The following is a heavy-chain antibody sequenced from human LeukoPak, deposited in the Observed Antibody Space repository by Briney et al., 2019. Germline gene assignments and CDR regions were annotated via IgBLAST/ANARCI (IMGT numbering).Heavy chain of an antibody. Sequence: GGSLRLSCAASGFTFNSYAMSWVRQAPGKGLEWVSVITASGGNTYYADSVKGRFTISRDNSMDTLYLQMNSLRAEDTALYYCARRSVTKQLDYWGQGTPVTVSS. CDR1: GFTFNSYA. CDR2: ITASGGNT. V-gene: IGHV3-23*01. D-gene: IGHD4-17*01. CDR3: ARRSVTKQLDY. J-gene: IGHJ4*02.